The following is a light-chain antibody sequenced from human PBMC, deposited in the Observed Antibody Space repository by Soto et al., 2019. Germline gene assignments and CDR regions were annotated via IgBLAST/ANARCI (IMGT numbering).Light chain of an antibody. CDR2: AAS. CDR3: QHTYSIPYT. CDR1: QSISHY. Sequence: DIQMTQSPSSLSASVGDRVTITCRASQSISHYLNWYQQKPGKAPKLLIYAASSLQSGVPSRFSGSGSGTDFTLTISSLQPEDFATYYCQHTYSIPYTFGQGTKLEIK. V-gene: IGKV1-39*01. J-gene: IGKJ2*01.